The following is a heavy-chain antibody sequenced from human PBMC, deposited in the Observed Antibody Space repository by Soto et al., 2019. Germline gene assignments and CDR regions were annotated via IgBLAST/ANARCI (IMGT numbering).Heavy chain of an antibody. J-gene: IGHJ4*02. CDR2: IKSKTDGGTT. Sequence: RWSLRLSCSASVFTFSNAWMSWFRQAPGKGLEWVGRIKSKTDGGTTDYAAPVKGRFTISRDDSKNTLYLQMNSLKTEDTAVYYCTTGLEYVPDYWGQGTLVTVSS. D-gene: IGHD2-2*01. CDR1: VFTFSNAW. V-gene: IGHV3-15*01. CDR3: TTGLEYVPDY.